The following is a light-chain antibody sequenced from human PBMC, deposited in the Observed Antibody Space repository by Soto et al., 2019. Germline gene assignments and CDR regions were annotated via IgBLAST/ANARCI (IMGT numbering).Light chain of an antibody. CDR3: QQYGSSPIT. Sequence: EVLMTQSPATLSVSPGERATLSFMASQSVSSKLAWYQQKPGQAPRLLIYGASSRATGIPDRFSGSASGTDFTLTISRLEPEDFAVYYCQQYGSSPITFGQGTRLEI. J-gene: IGKJ5*01. CDR1: QSVSSK. V-gene: IGKV3-20*01. CDR2: GAS.